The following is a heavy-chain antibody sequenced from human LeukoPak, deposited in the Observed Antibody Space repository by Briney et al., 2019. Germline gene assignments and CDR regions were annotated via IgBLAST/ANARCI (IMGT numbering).Heavy chain of an antibody. D-gene: IGHD5-12*01. CDR1: GGSIISTNHY. J-gene: IGHJ4*02. V-gene: IGHV4-39*01. Sequence: PSETLSLTCSVSGGSIISTNHYWGWIRQPPGKELEWIGSIYYSVSTYYNPSLKSRVTISVDTSKNQFSLKLSYVTAADTAVYYCARHTGYANFCDSWGQGTLVTVSS. CDR3: ARHTGYANFCDS. CDR2: IYYSVST.